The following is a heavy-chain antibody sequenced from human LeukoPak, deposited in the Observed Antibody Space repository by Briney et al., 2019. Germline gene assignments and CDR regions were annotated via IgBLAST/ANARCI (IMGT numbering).Heavy chain of an antibody. J-gene: IGHJ4*02. V-gene: IGHV3-64D*06. CDR1: GFTFSSYA. Sequence: GGSLRLSCSASGFTFSSYAMHWVRQAPGKGLEYVSAISSNGGSTYYADSVKGRFTISRDNSKNTLYLQMSSLRAEDTAVYYCVKAGYSSGWLDVVDYWGQGTLVTVSS. CDR2: ISSNGGST. D-gene: IGHD6-19*01. CDR3: VKAGYSSGWLDVVDY.